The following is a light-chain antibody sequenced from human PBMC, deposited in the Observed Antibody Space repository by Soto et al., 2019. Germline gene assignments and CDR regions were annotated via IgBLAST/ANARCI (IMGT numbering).Light chain of an antibody. CDR1: QSVSSSY. CDR3: QQYGSSPTIT. CDR2: GAS. J-gene: IGKJ5*01. Sequence: EIVLTQSPCTLSLSPGSRSTLSCRASQSVSSSYLAWYQQKPGQAPRLLIYGASSRATGIPDRFSGSGSGTDFTLTISRLEPEDFAAYYCQQYGSSPTITFGQGTRLEIK. V-gene: IGKV3-20*01.